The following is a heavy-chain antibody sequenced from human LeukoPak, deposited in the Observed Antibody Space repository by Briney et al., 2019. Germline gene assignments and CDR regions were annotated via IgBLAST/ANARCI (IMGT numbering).Heavy chain of an antibody. D-gene: IGHD2-2*02. Sequence: ASVKVSCKVSGYTPTELSMHWVRQAPGKGLEWMGGFDPEDGETIYAQKFQGRVTMTEDTSTDIAYMELSSLRSEDTAVYYCATDLAGHCSSTSCYTLWRNWFDPWGQGTLVTVSS. CDR2: FDPEDGET. V-gene: IGHV1-24*01. CDR3: ATDLAGHCSSTSCYTLWRNWFDP. J-gene: IGHJ5*02. CDR1: GYTPTELS.